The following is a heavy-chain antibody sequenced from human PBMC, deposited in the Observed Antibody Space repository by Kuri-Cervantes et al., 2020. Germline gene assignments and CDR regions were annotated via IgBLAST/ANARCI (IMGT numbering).Heavy chain of an antibody. CDR1: GFSITTSVRY. CDR3: ARAAGTYAFDI. Sequence: SETLSLTCSVSGFSITTSVRYWGWIRQPPGKGLEWIGSIYQSGSTYYNPSLKSRVSISVDTSKNQFSLRLSSVTAADTAVYYCARAAGTYAFDIWGQGTMVTVSS. V-gene: IGHV4-39*07. D-gene: IGHD6-19*01. CDR2: IYQSGST. J-gene: IGHJ3*02.